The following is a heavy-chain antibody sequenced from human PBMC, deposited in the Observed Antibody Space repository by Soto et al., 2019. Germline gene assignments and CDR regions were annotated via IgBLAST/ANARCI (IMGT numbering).Heavy chain of an antibody. V-gene: IGHV4-34*01. CDR3: ARNGRSGSYYRINWFDP. CDR1: GGSFSGYY. CDR2: INHSGST. D-gene: IGHD1-26*01. Sequence: SETLSLTCAVYGGSFSGYYWSWTRQPPGKGLEWIGEINHSGSTNYNPSLKSRVTISVDTSKNQFSLKLSSVTAADTAVYYCARNGRSGSYYRINWFDPWGQGTLVNGSS. J-gene: IGHJ5*02.